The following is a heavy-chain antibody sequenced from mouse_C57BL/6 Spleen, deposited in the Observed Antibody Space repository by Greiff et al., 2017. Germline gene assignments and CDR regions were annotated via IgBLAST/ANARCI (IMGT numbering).Heavy chain of an antibody. CDR3: AREDGYYSRLGYFDV. V-gene: IGHV1-55*01. D-gene: IGHD2-3*01. CDR1: GYTFTSYW. CDR2: IYPGSGST. J-gene: IGHJ1*03. Sequence: QVQLQQPGAELVKPGASVKMSCKASGYTFTSYWITWVKQRPGQGLEWIGDIYPGSGSTNYNEKFKSKATLTVDTSSSTAYMQLSSLTSEDSAVYYCAREDGYYSRLGYFDVWGTGTTVTVSS.